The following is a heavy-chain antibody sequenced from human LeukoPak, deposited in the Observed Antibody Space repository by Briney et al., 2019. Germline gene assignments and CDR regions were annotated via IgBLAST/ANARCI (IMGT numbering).Heavy chain of an antibody. J-gene: IGHJ6*03. CDR2: ISSSSSTI. CDR3: ARAGRLITMVRGVTTNYYYYYYMDV. D-gene: IGHD3-10*01. CDR1: GFTFSSYS. V-gene: IGHV3-48*01. Sequence: QPGGSLRLSCAASGFTFSSYSMNWVRQAPGKGPEWVSYISSSSSTIYYADSVKGRFTISRDNAKNSLYLQMNSLRAEDTAVYYCARAGRLITMVRGVTTNYYYYYYMDVWGKGTTVTVSS.